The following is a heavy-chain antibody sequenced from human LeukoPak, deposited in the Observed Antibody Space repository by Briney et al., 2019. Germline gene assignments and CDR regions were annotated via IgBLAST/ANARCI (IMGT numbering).Heavy chain of an antibody. CDR3: ARGVEPLAANTLAY. V-gene: IGHV3-53*01. D-gene: IGHD1-14*01. CDR1: GFTVITND. Sequence: GGSLRLSCAASGFTVITNDMTWVRQAPGKGLEWVSVLYSDGNTKYTDSVQGRFTISRDNSKNALYLEMNSLSPDDTAVYYCARGVEPLAANTLAYWGQGTLVTVSS. CDR2: LYSDGNT. J-gene: IGHJ4*02.